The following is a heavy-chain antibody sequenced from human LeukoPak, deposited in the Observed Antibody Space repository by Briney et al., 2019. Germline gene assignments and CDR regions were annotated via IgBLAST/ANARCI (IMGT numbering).Heavy chain of an antibody. D-gene: IGHD3-10*01. CDR3: ARLPRDGSGNYYADS. Sequence: SETLSLTCTVSGGSISSYYWSWLRQPPGKGLECIGYIYYSGSTNYNPSLRSRVTISVDTSKNQFSLKLSSVTAADTAVYYCARLPRDGSGNYYADSWGLGTLVTVSS. J-gene: IGHJ4*02. V-gene: IGHV4-59*08. CDR2: IYYSGST. CDR1: GGSISSYY.